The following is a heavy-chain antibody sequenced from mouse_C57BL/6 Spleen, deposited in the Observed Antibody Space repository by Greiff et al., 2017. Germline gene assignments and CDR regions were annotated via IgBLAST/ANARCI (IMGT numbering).Heavy chain of an antibody. J-gene: IGHJ2*01. V-gene: IGHV1-42*01. D-gene: IGHD1-1*01. CDR1: GYSFTGYY. Sequence: EVQLQQSGPELVKPGASVKISCKASGYSFTGYYMNWVKQSPEKSLEWIGEINPSTGGTTYNQKFKAKATLTVDKSSSTAYMQLKSLTSDDSAVYYSARDYGSNYYFDYWGQGTTLTVSS. CDR2: INPSTGGT. CDR3: ARDYGSNYYFDY.